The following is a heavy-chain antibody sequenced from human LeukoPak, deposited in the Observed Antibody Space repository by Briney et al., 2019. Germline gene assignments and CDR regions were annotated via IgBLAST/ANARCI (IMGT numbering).Heavy chain of an antibody. CDR2: IKQDGSEK. CDR3: ARDPRVVVAVAGPYFDY. CDR1: GFTFSSYW. D-gene: IGHD6-19*01. Sequence: GALILSCAASGFTFSSYWMSWVRQAPGKGLEWVANIKQDGSEKYYVDSVKGRFTISRDNAKNSLYLQMNSLRAEDTAVYYCARDPRVVVAVAGPYFDYWGQGTLVTVSS. V-gene: IGHV3-7*01. J-gene: IGHJ4*02.